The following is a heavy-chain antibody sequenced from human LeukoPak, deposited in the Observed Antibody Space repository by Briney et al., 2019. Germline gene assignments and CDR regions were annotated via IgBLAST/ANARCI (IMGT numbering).Heavy chain of an antibody. Sequence: SETLSLTCAVSGGSFSGYYWSWIRQPAGKGLEWIGRIYTSGSTNYNPSLKSRVTMSVDTSKNQFSLKLSSVTAADTAVYYCAREKSDAFDIWGQGTMVTVSS. CDR1: GGSFSGYY. CDR2: IYTSGST. CDR3: AREKSDAFDI. V-gene: IGHV4-4*07. J-gene: IGHJ3*02.